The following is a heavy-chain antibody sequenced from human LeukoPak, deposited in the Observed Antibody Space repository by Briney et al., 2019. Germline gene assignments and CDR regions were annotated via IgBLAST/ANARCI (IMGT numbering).Heavy chain of an antibody. CDR3: AKVGTMTSRGSDL. D-gene: IGHD3-22*01. CDR2: IYSGGST. J-gene: IGHJ2*01. CDR1: GFTVSSNY. Sequence: GGSLRLSCAASGFTVSSNYMSWVRQAPGKGLEWVSVIYSGGSTYYADSVKGRFTISRDNSKNTLYLQMNSLRAEDTAVYYCAKVGTMTSRGSDLWGRGTLVTVSS. V-gene: IGHV3-53*05.